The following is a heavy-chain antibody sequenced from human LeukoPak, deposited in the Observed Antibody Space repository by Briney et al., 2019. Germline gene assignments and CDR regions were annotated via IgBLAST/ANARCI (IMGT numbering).Heavy chain of an antibody. D-gene: IGHD2-2*02. CDR3: ASPLSPRRLLYSYYYMDV. Sequence: GASVKVSCKASGYTFTSYYMHWVRQAPGQGLEWMGWINPNSGGTNYAQKFQGRVTMTRDTSISTAYMELSRLRSDDTAVYYCASPLSPRRLLYSYYYMDVWSKGTTVTVSS. CDR1: GYTFTSYY. CDR2: INPNSGGT. V-gene: IGHV1-2*02. J-gene: IGHJ6*03.